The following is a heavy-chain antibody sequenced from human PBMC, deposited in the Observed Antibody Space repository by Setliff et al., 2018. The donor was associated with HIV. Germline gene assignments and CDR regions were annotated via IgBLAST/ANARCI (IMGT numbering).Heavy chain of an antibody. Sequence: SETLSLTCTVSGGSISNYYWSWIRQPPGKGLEWIGHIYYNGLTNYNPSLKSRVTISVDTSKNQFSLKLSSVTAADTAVYYCARSPGGYDYVWGSYRFYYMDVWGKGTTVTVSS. J-gene: IGHJ6*03. V-gene: IGHV4-59*08. CDR3: ARSPGGYDYVWGSYRFYYMDV. CDR1: GGSISNYY. CDR2: IYYNGLT. D-gene: IGHD3-16*02.